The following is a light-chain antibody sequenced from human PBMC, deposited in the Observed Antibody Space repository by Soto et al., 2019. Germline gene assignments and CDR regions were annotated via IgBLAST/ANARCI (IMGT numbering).Light chain of an antibody. Sequence: EIVLTQSPGTLSLSPGERATLSCRASQSVSSSYLAWYQQKPGQAPRQLIYGASSRATGIPDRFSGSGSGTDFTITIPRLEPDDFAVYYCQHYRTSFGGGTRVEIK. CDR3: QHYRTS. CDR1: QSVSSSY. J-gene: IGKJ4*01. CDR2: GAS. V-gene: IGKV3-20*01.